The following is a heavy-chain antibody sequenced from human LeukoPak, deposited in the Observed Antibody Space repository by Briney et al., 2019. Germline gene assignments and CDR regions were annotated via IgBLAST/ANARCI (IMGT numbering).Heavy chain of an antibody. CDR1: GYTFTSYG. J-gene: IGHJ4*02. V-gene: IGHV1-2*02. D-gene: IGHD5-18*01. Sequence: GASVKVSCKASGYTFTSYGISWVRQAPGQGLEWMGWINPNSGGTNYAQKFQGRVTMTRDTSISTAYMELSRLRSDDTAVYYCARGFQLWRRPDYWGQGTLVTVSS. CDR2: INPNSGGT. CDR3: ARGFQLWRRPDY.